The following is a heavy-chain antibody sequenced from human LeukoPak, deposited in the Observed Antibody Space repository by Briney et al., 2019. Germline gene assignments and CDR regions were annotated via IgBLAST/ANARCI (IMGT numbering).Heavy chain of an antibody. CDR2: IIPIFGTA. CDR3: ARHLWFGTYYYYGMDV. V-gene: IGHV1-69*13. D-gene: IGHD3-10*01. CDR1: GYTFTSYG. J-gene: IGHJ6*02. Sequence: SVKVSCKASGYTFTSYGISWVRQAPGQGLEWMGGIIPIFGTANYAQKFQGRVTITADESTSTAYMELSSLRSEDTAVYYCARHLWFGTYYYYGMDVWGQGTTVTSP.